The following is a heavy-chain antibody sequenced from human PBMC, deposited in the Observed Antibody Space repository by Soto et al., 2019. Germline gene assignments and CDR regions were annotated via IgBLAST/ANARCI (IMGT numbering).Heavy chain of an antibody. CDR2: ISSNGGST. Sequence: GGSLRLSCSASGFTFSSYAMHWVRQAPGKGLEYVSAISSNGGSTYYADSVKGRFTISRDNSKNTLYLQMSSLRAEDTAVYYCVKTYVYSSSSFGLPDAFDIWGQGTMVTVSS. V-gene: IGHV3-64D*08. CDR3: VKTYVYSSSSFGLPDAFDI. CDR1: GFTFSSYA. J-gene: IGHJ3*02. D-gene: IGHD6-13*01.